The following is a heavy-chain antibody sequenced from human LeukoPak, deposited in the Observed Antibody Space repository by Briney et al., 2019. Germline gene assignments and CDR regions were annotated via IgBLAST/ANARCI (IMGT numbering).Heavy chain of an antibody. CDR2: INTNTGNP. J-gene: IGHJ4*02. V-gene: IGHV7-4-1*02. Sequence: ASVKVSCKASGYTFTSYAMNWVRQAPGQGLEWMGWINTNTGNPTYAQGFTGRFAFSLDTSVSTAYLQISSLKAEDTAVYYCAREGFPYDYSNYPFDYWGQGTLVTVSS. D-gene: IGHD4-11*01. CDR3: AREGFPYDYSNYPFDY. CDR1: GYTFTSYA.